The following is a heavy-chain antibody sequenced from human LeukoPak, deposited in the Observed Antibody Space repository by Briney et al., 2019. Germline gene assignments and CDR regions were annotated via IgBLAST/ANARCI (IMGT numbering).Heavy chain of an antibody. J-gene: IGHJ4*02. CDR3: ARALYSKHGGFDY. V-gene: IGHV4-30-2*01. Sequence: SQTLSLTCTVSGGSISSGGYYWSWIRQPPGKGLEWIGYIYHSGSTYYNPSLKSRVTISVDRSKNQFSLKLSSVTAADTAVYYCARALYSKHGGFDYWGQGTLVTVSS. CDR2: IYHSGST. D-gene: IGHD4-11*01. CDR1: GGSISSGGYY.